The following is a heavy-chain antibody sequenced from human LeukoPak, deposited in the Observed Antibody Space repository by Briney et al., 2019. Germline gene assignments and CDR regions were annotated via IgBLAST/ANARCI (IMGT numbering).Heavy chain of an antibody. CDR2: IYYSGST. J-gene: IGHJ3*02. V-gene: IGHV4-59*08. Sequence: SETLSLTCTVSGGSISSYYWSWIRQPPGKGLEWTGYIYYSGSTNYNPSLKSRVTISVDTSKNQFSLKLSSVTAADTAVYYCARHFYPYYYDSSGYYWFHNAFDIWGQGTMVTVSS. D-gene: IGHD3-22*01. CDR3: ARHFYPYYYDSSGYYWFHNAFDI. CDR1: GGSISSYY.